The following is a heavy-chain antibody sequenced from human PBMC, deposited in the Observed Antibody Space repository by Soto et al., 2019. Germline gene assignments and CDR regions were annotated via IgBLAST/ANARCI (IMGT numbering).Heavy chain of an antibody. V-gene: IGHV3-30*03. CDR3: TAPRDEYGSGVSWFTYGMDI. CDR1: GFTFSSYG. J-gene: IGHJ6*02. CDR2: ISYDGSNK. D-gene: IGHD3-10*01. Sequence: GSLRLSCAASGFTFSSYGMHWVRQAPGKGLEWVAVISYDGSNKYYADSVKGRFTISRDNSQNTLFLQMKRLTVDDTAIYYCTAPRDEYGSGVSWFTYGMDIWGQGTTVTVSS.